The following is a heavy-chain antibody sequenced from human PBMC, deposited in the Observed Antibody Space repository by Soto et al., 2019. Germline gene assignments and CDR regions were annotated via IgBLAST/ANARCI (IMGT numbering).Heavy chain of an antibody. Sequence: EVQLLESGGGLVQPGGSLRLSCAASGFTFSSYAMSWVRQAPGKGLEWVSAISGSGGSTYYADSVKGRFTISRDNSKNTLYLRMNSLRSEDTAVYYCAKMGGQAVLLWFGDWGQGTLVTVSS. D-gene: IGHD3-10*01. CDR3: AKMGGQAVLLWFGD. CDR2: ISGSGGST. V-gene: IGHV3-23*01. J-gene: IGHJ4*02. CDR1: GFTFSSYA.